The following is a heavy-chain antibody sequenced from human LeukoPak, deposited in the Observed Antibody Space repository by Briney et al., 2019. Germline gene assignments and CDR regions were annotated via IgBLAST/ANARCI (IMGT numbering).Heavy chain of an antibody. D-gene: IGHD6-13*01. V-gene: IGHV3-53*01. J-gene: IGHJ4*02. CDR1: GLTVGNNY. CDR3: ARDTPGIAASVNGG. Sequence: PGGSLRLSCTASGLTVGNNYMNWVRQTPGKGLEWVSLIYSDGSIHYSDSVKGRFTISRDSSKNTLYLQMNSLRAEDTAIYYCARDTPGIAASVNGGWGQGTLVTVSS. CDR2: IYSDGSI.